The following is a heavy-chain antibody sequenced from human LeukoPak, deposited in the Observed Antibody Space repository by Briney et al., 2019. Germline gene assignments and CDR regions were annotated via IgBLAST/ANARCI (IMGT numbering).Heavy chain of an antibody. Sequence: ASVKVSCKASGYTFTSYGISWVRQMPGKGLEWMGIIYPDDSDTTYSPSFQGQVTISADKSISTAYLQWSSLKASDTAMYYCARAPLLEWPPGCFDYWGQGTLVTVSS. D-gene: IGHD3-3*01. CDR1: GYTFTSYG. CDR2: IYPDDSDT. CDR3: ARAPLLEWPPGCFDY. V-gene: IGHV5-51*01. J-gene: IGHJ4*02.